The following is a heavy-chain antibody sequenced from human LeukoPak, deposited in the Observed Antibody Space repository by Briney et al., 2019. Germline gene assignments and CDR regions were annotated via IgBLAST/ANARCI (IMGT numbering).Heavy chain of an antibody. CDR2: ISGSGGST. V-gene: IGHV3-23*01. Sequence: PGGSLRLSCAASGFTFSSYAMSWVRQAPGKGLEWVTAISGSGGSTYYADSVKGWFTISRDNSKNTLYLQMNSLRAEDTAVYYCAKVRHGDADFDYWGQGTLVTVSS. D-gene: IGHD4-17*01. CDR1: GFTFSSYA. J-gene: IGHJ4*02. CDR3: AKVRHGDADFDY.